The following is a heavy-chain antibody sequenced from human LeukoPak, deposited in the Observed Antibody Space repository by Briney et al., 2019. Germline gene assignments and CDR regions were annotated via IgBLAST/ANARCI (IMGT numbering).Heavy chain of an antibody. J-gene: IGHJ4*02. Sequence: ASVKVSCKASGYTFTSYYMHWLRQAPGQGLEWMGIINPSGGSTSYAQKFQGRVTMTRDTSTSTVYMELSSLRSEDTAVYYCARDRELRRPRNYFDYWGQGTLVTVSS. CDR2: INPSGGST. V-gene: IGHV1-46*01. D-gene: IGHD4-17*01. CDR1: GYTFTSYY. CDR3: ARDRELRRPRNYFDY.